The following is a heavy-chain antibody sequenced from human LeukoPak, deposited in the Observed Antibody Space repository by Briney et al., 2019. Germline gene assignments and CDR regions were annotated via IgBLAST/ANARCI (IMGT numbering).Heavy chain of an antibody. J-gene: IGHJ4*02. Sequence: GGSLRLSCAASGFTFSSYWMSWVRQAPGKGLEYVSGIASNGGTKYYADSVKGRFTISRDNFKNTVYLQMDSLRTEDMAVYYCAREYCTTNSCYIWGLGYWGQGTLVTVSS. CDR3: AREYCTTNSCYIWGLGY. D-gene: IGHD2-2*02. V-gene: IGHV3-64*02. CDR2: IASNGGTK. CDR1: GFTFSSYW.